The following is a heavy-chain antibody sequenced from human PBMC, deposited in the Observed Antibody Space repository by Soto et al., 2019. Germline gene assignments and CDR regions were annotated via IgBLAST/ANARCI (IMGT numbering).Heavy chain of an antibody. Sequence: QVQLVQSGAEVKKPGASVKVSCTASGYTFTHYAIHWVRHAPGQRLEWMGFINAGSGNTKYSPSFQGRLTFTKDTSASTAYMDLSSLRSEDTAIYYCARGLAADGAWGQGTLVTVSS. CDR2: INAGSGNT. V-gene: IGHV1-3*01. CDR1: GYTFTHYA. CDR3: ARGLAADGA. J-gene: IGHJ5*02. D-gene: IGHD6-13*01.